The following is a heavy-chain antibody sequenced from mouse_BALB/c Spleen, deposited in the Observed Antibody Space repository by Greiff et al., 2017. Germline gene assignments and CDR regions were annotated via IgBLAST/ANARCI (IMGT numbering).Heavy chain of an antibody. V-gene: IGHV1S81*02. CDR1: GYTFTSYW. CDR3: ARGGTYDGYAMDY. Sequence: VQLQQPGAELVKPGASVKLSCKASGYTFTSYWMHWVKQRPGQGLEWIGEINPSNGRTNYNEKFKSKATLTVDKSSSTAYMQLSSLTSEDSAVYYSARGGTYDGYAMDYWGQGTSVTVSS. J-gene: IGHJ4*01. D-gene: IGHD2-12*01. CDR2: INPSNGRT.